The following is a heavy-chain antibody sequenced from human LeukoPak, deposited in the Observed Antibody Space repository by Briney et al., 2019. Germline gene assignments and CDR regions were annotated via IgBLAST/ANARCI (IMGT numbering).Heavy chain of an antibody. D-gene: IGHD6-19*01. CDR1: GGSFSSYY. CDR3: ARDGVAGGFDY. CDR2: INHSGST. Sequence: SETLSLTCAVYGGSFSSYYWSWIRQPPGKGLEWIGEINHSGSTNYNPSLKSRVTISVDTSKNQFSLKLSSVTAADTAVYYCARDGVAGGFDYWGQGTLVTVSS. V-gene: IGHV4-34*01. J-gene: IGHJ4*02.